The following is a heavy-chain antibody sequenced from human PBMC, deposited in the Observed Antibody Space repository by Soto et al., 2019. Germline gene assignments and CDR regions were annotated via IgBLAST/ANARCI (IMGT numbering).Heavy chain of an antibody. Sequence: SETLSLTCAVYGGSFSGYYWSWIRQPPGKGLEWIGEINHSGSTNYNPSLKSRVTISVDTSKNQFSLKLSSVTAADTAVYYCARGRGSSWYGPNWFDPWGQGTMVTVS. D-gene: IGHD6-13*01. CDR3: ARGRGSSWYGPNWFDP. CDR1: GGSFSGYY. CDR2: INHSGST. J-gene: IGHJ5*02. V-gene: IGHV4-34*01.